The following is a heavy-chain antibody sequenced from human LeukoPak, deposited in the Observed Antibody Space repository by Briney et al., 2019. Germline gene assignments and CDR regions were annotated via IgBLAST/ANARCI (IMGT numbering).Heavy chain of an antibody. CDR2: MNPNSGNT. V-gene: IGHV1-8*01. J-gene: IGHJ6*02. CDR3: ATLGRLGGMDV. CDR1: GYTFTSYD. D-gene: IGHD6-19*01. Sequence: ASVKVSCKASGYTFTSYDINWVRQATGQGLEWMGWMNPNSGNTGYAQKFQGRVTITRNTSISTAYMELSSLRSEDTALYYCATLGRLGGMDVWGQGTTVTVSS.